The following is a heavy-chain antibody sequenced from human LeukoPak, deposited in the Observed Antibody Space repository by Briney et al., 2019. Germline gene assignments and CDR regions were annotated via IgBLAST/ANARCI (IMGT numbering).Heavy chain of an antibody. CDR1: GGSISSSSYY. J-gene: IGHJ6*03. D-gene: IGHD5/OR15-5a*01. V-gene: IGHV4-39*07. Sequence: SETLSLTCTVSGGSISSSSYYWGWIRQPPGKGLEWIGSIYYSGSTYYNPSLKSRVTISVDTSKNQFSLKLNSVTAADTAVYYCARSWTIYDPMDVWGKGTTVTVSS. CDR2: IYYSGST. CDR3: ARSWTIYDPMDV.